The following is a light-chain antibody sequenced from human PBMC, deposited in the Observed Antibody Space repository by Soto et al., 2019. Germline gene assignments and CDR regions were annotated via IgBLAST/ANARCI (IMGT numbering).Light chain of an antibody. Sequence: DIQMTQSPSSVSASVGDIVTITFRASQGISSWLAWYQQKPGKAPKLLIYDASSLESGVPSRFSGSGSGTEFTLTISSLQPDDFATYYCQQYNSYSWTFGQGTKVDIK. CDR3: QQYNSYSWT. V-gene: IGKV1-5*01. CDR1: QGISSW. J-gene: IGKJ1*01. CDR2: DAS.